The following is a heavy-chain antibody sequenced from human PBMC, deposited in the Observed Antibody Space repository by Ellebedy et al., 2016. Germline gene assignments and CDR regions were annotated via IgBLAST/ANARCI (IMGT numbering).Heavy chain of an antibody. Sequence: SETLSLTCTVSGGSITSSGYSWGWIRQPPGKGLEWIGTINRGTRYYNPSLKSRVTISVDTSKNQLSLRLTSVTAADTAVYYCARAVEGYSYSPYYFDYWGQGTLVTVSS. D-gene: IGHD5-18*01. CDR3: ARAVEGYSYSPYYFDY. CDR1: GGSITSSGYS. CDR2: INRGTR. J-gene: IGHJ4*02. V-gene: IGHV4-39*07.